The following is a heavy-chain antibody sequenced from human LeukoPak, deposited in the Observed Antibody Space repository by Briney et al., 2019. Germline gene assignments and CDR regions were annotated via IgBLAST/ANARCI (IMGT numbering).Heavy chain of an antibody. V-gene: IGHV1-2*06. D-gene: IGHD3-22*01. Sequence: ASVTVSCTASGYTFTGYYMHWVRQAPGQGLEWMGRINPNSGGANYAQKFQGRVTMTRDTSISTAYMGLSSLRSDDTAVYYCTRVADYYDTSGYYGYWGQGTLVTVSS. CDR1: GYTFTGYY. CDR2: INPNSGGA. J-gene: IGHJ4*02. CDR3: TRVADYYDTSGYYGY.